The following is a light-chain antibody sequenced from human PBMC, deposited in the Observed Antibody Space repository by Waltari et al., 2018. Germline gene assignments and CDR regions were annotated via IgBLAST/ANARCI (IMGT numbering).Light chain of an antibody. CDR1: QSITRN. J-gene: IGKJ1*01. V-gene: IGKV3-15*01. CDR2: SSS. Sequence: EIVMTQSPATLSVSPGERATLSCRASQSITRNLAWYQHKPGQAPRLLIYSSSTRATGIPARFSGSGSGTDFTLTISSLQSEDSAVYYCQHYNSWPQTFGQGTKVEIK. CDR3: QHYNSWPQT.